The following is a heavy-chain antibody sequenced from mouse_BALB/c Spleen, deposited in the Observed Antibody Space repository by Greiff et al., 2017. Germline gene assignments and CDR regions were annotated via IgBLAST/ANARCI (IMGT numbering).Heavy chain of an antibody. V-gene: IGHV2-9-2*01. CDR3: VRYYYGSSYLWYFDV. D-gene: IGHD1-1*01. J-gene: IGHJ1*01. Sequence: VQGVESGPGLVAPSQSLSITCTVSGFSLTSYDISWIRQPPGKGLEWLGVIWTGGGTNYNSAFMSRLSISKDNSKSQVFLKMNSLQTDDTAIYYCVRYYYGSSYLWYFDVWGAGTTVTVSS. CDR1: GFSLTSYD. CDR2: IWTGGGT.